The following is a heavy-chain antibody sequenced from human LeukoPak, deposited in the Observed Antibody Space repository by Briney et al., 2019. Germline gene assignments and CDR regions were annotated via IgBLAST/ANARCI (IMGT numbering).Heavy chain of an antibody. V-gene: IGHV4-34*01. D-gene: IGHD3-22*01. CDR3: ARSPRAYYYGSRAAFDI. CDR2: INHSGST. Sequence: SETLSLTCAVYGGPFSGYYWSWIRQPPGKGLEWIGEINHSGSTNYNPSLKSRVTISVDTSKNQFSLKLSSVTAADTAVYYCARSPRAYYYGSRAAFDIWGQGTMVTVSS. CDR1: GGPFSGYY. J-gene: IGHJ3*02.